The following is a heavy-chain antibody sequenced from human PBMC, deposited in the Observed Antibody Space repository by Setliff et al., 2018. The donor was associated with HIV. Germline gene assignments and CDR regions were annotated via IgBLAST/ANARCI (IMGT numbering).Heavy chain of an antibody. CDR3: ARGGVILTGYSHFDY. Sequence: ASVKVSCKTSGHTFTGYYMHWVRQAPGEGLEWMGQINPNSGGTEYAPKFQGRVTLTRDTSIGTAYMELTSLRSDDTAVYYCARGGVILTGYSHFDYWSQGTLVTVSS. J-gene: IGHJ4*02. D-gene: IGHD3-9*01. V-gene: IGHV1-2*06. CDR1: GHTFTGYY. CDR2: INPNSGGT.